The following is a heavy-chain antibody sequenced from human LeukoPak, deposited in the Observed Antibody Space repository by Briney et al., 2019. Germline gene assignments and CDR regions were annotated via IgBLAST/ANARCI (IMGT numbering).Heavy chain of an antibody. CDR1: GYTFTSYD. V-gene: IGHV1-8*01. CDR3: ARGGYYGSGSYYNDNWFDP. J-gene: IGHJ5*02. CDR2: MNPNSGNT. D-gene: IGHD3-10*01. Sequence: ASVKVSCKASGYTFTSYDINWVRQATGQGLEWMGWMNPNSGNTGYAQKFQGRVTMTRNTSISTAYMELSSLRSEDTAVYYCARGGYYGSGSYYNDNWFDPWGQGTLVTVSS.